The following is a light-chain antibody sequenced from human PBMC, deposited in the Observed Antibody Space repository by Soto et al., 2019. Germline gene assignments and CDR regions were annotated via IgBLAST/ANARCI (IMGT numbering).Light chain of an antibody. V-gene: IGLV2-14*01. CDR1: SSDVGGYNY. CDR3: SSYTSSSTLV. J-gene: IGLJ2*01. CDR2: EVS. Sequence: QSVLTQPDSLSGSPGQSITISCTGTSSDVGGYNYVSWYQQHPGKAPKLMIYEVSNRPSGVSNRFSGSKSGNTASLTISGLQAEDEADYYCSSYTSSSTLVFGGGTKVTVL.